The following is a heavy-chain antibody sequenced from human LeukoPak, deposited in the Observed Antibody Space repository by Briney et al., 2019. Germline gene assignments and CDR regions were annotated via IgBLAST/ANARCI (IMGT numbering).Heavy chain of an antibody. Sequence: GGSLRLSCAASGFTFSSYTMNWVRQAPGRGLEWVSGISGSGTNTYYADSVKGRFTISRDNSKSTLYMQMNSLRAEDTAVYYCATTGSGSYYDYWGQGTLVTVSS. V-gene: IGHV3-23*01. CDR1: GFTFSSYT. J-gene: IGHJ4*02. D-gene: IGHD1-26*01. CDR3: ATTGSGSYYDY. CDR2: ISGSGTNT.